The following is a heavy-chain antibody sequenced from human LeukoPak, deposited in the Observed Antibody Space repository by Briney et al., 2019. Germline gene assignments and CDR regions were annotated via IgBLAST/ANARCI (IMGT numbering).Heavy chain of an antibody. J-gene: IGHJ3*02. V-gene: IGHV3-15*01. CDR1: GFTFSNAW. CDR2: IKSKTDSGTT. CDR3: TTDRGYYDSSGYYWDDAFDI. Sequence: GGSPRLSCAASGFTFSNAWMSWVRQAPGKGLEWVGRIKSKTDSGTTDYAAPVKGRFTISRDDSKNTLYLQMNSLKTEDTAVYYCTTDRGYYDSSGYYWDDAFDIWGQGTMVTVSS. D-gene: IGHD3-22*01.